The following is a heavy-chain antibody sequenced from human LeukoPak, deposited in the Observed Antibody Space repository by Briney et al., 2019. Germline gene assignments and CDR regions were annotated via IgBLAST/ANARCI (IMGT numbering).Heavy chain of an antibody. D-gene: IGHD3-3*01. CDR2: IYPGDSET. Sequence: GESLKISCKGSGYSFTSYWIAWVRPLPGKGLEWMGIIYPGDSETRYSPSFQGQVTISADKSISSVYLQWSSLKASDTATYYCARRSTIFYGMDVWGQGTTVTVSS. V-gene: IGHV5-51*01. J-gene: IGHJ6*02. CDR1: GYSFTSYW. CDR3: ARRSTIFYGMDV.